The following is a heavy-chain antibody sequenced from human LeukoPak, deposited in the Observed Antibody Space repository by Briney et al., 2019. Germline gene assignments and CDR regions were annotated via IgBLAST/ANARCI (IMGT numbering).Heavy chain of an antibody. CDR2: ISYDGNTK. CDR1: GFTFSNYA. CDR3: LRDLNWSLDQ. Sequence: SGGSLRLSCAAPGFTFSNYAMHWVRQAPDKGLEWVAIISYDGNTKYYVDSVKGRFTISRDNAKNTLYLQMNSLRAEDTAVYYCLRDLNWSLDQWGQGTLVTVSS. D-gene: IGHD1-20*01. V-gene: IGHV3-30*04. J-gene: IGHJ4*02.